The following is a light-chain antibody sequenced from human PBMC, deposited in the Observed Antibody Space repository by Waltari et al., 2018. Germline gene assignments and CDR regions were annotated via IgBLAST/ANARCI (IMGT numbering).Light chain of an antibody. CDR1: SSDVGNYNL. J-gene: IGLJ1*01. V-gene: IGLV2-23*02. CDR3: CSYAGLGIYV. Sequence: QSGLTQPASVSGSPGQSITISCTGTSSDVGNYNLVSRYQQYPGKAPKLMVYEVTKRTSGVSDRFSGSKSGNTASLTISGLQSEDEADYYCCSYAGLGIYVFGTGTKVTVL. CDR2: EVT.